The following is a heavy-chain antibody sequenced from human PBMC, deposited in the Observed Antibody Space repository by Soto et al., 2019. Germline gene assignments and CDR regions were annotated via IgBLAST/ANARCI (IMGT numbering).Heavy chain of an antibody. CDR3: ARGQRFSDWFDP. CDR2: VYTTGGT. V-gene: IGHV4-4*07. CDR1: CGSMSSYY. J-gene: IGHJ5*02. Sequence: SETLSLTCTVSCGSMSSYYWTWIRQPAGKSVEWFGRVYTTGGTHYNRCLKSRVTVSVDTSKNQFSVRLISVTDADTAVYYWARGQRFSDWFDPGGQGTLVTVSS. D-gene: IGHD3-3*01.